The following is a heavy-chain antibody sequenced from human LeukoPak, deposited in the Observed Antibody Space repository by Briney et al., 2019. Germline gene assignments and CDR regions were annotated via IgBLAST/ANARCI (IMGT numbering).Heavy chain of an antibody. V-gene: IGHV4-4*07. D-gene: IGHD6-19*01. Sequence: SETLSLTCTVSGGSISSYYWSWIRQPAGKGLEWIGRIYTSGSTNYNPSPKSRVTMSVDTSKNQFSLKLSSVTAADTAVYYCARLAVAGTMVFDYWGQGTLVTVSS. CDR1: GGSISSYY. CDR3: ARLAVAGTMVFDY. CDR2: IYTSGST. J-gene: IGHJ4*02.